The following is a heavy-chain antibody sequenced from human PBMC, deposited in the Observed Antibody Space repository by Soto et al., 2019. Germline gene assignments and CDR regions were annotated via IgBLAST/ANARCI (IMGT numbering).Heavy chain of an antibody. D-gene: IGHD1-26*01. CDR1: GGSISSGSYY. V-gene: IGHV4-61*01. Sequence: SETLSLTCTVSGGSISSGSYYWTWMRQPPGQGLEYIGAIYYSGSTYYNPSLKSRVTISIDTSQKQFSLKLSSVTAADTAVYYCVRLGATTRSFDPWGQGSLVTVSS. CDR3: VRLGATTRSFDP. CDR2: IYYSGST. J-gene: IGHJ5*02.